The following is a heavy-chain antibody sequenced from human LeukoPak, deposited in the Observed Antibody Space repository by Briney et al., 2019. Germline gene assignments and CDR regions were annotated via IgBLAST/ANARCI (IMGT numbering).Heavy chain of an antibody. V-gene: IGHV4-59*01. CDR1: GGSISSYY. CDR3: ARDRGAEQWLAHFDY. D-gene: IGHD6-19*01. J-gene: IGHJ4*02. CDR2: IYYSGST. Sequence: KPSETLSLTCTVSGGSISSYYWSWIRQPPGKGLEWIGYIYYSGSTNYNPSLKSRVTISVDTSKNQFSLKLSSVTAADTAVYYCARDRGAEQWLAHFDYWGQGTLVTVSS.